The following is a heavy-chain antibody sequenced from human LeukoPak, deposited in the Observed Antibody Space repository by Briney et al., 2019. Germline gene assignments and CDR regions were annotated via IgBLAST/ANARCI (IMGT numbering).Heavy chain of an antibody. CDR1: GGSFSGYY. J-gene: IGHJ6*03. V-gene: IGHV4-34*01. D-gene: IGHD3-22*01. CDR3: ARGPYYYDSSGYYWGYYYYMDV. CDR2: INHSGST. Sequence: SETLSLTCAVYGGSFSGYYWSWIRQPPGKGLEWIGEINHSGSTNYNPSLKRRVTISVATSKNPFSLKLSSVTAAATAVYYCARGPYYYDSSGYYWGYYYYMDVWGKGTTVTISS.